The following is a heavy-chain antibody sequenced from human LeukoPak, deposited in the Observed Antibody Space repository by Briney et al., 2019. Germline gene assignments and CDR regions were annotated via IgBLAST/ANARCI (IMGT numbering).Heavy chain of an antibody. J-gene: IGHJ4*02. CDR1: GFTFSSYG. CDR3: ASYIAAAGPCDY. D-gene: IGHD6-13*01. V-gene: IGHV3-30*02. CDR2: IRYDGSNK. Sequence: GGSLRLSYAASGFTFSSYGMHWVRQAPGKGLEWVAFIRYDGSNKYYADSVKGRFTISRDNSKNTLYLQMNSLRAEDTAVYYCASYIAAAGPCDYWGQGTLVTVSS.